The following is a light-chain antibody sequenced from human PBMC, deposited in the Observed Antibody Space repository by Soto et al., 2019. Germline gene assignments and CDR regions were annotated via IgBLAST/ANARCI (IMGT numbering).Light chain of an antibody. CDR1: QDITNS. V-gene: IGKV1-9*01. J-gene: IGKJ5*01. CDR3: QQFNSYPIT. CDR2: TAS. Sequence: DIQLTQSPSFLSASVGDRVTITCRASQDITNSLAWYHQKPGKTPKFLISTASTLQSGVPSRFSGTGSGTEFTLTISCLQPEDFATYDCQQFNSYPITFGQGTRLEI.